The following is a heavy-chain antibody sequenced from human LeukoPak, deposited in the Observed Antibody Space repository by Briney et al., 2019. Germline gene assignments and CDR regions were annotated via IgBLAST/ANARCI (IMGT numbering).Heavy chain of an antibody. CDR1: GYSISSGYY. D-gene: IGHD1-26*01. Sequence: NTSETLSLTCTVSGYSISSGYYWGWIRQPPGKGLEWIGSIYHSGSTYYNPSLKSRVTISVDTSKNQFSLKLSSVTATDTAVYYCARQGRVVGATGYYYYYYMDVWGKGTTVTVSS. CDR3: ARQGRVVGATGYYYYYYMDV. V-gene: IGHV4-38-2*02. CDR2: IYHSGST. J-gene: IGHJ6*03.